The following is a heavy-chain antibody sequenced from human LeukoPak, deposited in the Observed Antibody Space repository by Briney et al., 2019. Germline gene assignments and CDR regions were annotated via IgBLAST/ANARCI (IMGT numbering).Heavy chain of an antibody. Sequence: GESLKISCKGSGYRFTSYWIGWVRQMPGKGLEWMGIIYPCYSDARNSPSFQGQVTISHDKSISTAYLQWSSLKASDTAMYYCARVRGYSYGYAARAPDYWGQGTLVTVTA. CDR2: IYPCYSDA. CDR3: ARVRGYSYGYAARAPDY. D-gene: IGHD5-18*01. CDR1: GYRFTSYW. J-gene: IGHJ4*02. V-gene: IGHV5-51*01.